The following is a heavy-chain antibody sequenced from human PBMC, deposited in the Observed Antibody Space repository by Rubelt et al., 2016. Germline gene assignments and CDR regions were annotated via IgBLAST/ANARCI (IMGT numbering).Heavy chain of an antibody. CDR2: YSGST. J-gene: IGHJ1*01. V-gene: IGHV4-61*07. D-gene: IGHD4-17*01. Sequence: YSGSTNYNPSLKSRVTISVDTSKNQFSLKLSSVTAADTAVYYCARHTTVKGYFQHWGQGTLVTVSS. CDR3: ARHTTVKGYFQH.